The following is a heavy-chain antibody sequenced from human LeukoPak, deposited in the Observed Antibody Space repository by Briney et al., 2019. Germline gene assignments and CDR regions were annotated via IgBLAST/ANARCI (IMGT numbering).Heavy chain of an antibody. CDR3: ATPYYDGDY. J-gene: IGHJ4*02. CDR1: GFAFSSYA. Sequence: GGSLRLSCATSGFAFSSYAMIWVRQAPGKGLEWVSGISGSGGSTYYADSVKGRFTISRDNSKNTLYLQMNSLRAEDTAVYYCATPYYDGDYWGQGTLVTVSS. CDR2: ISGSGGST. V-gene: IGHV3-23*01. D-gene: IGHD3-16*01.